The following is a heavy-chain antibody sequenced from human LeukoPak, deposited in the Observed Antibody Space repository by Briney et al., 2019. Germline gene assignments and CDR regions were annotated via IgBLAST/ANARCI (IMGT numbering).Heavy chain of an antibody. Sequence: GGSLRLSCAASGFTFSSYAMHWVRQAPGKGLEWVAVISYDGSNKYYADSVKGRFTISRDNSKNTLYLQMNSLRAEDTAVYYCARDAVAATGPWDYYYYMDVWGKGTTVTVSS. D-gene: IGHD6-19*01. CDR2: ISYDGSNK. CDR1: GFTFSSYA. CDR3: ARDAVAATGPWDYYYYMDV. J-gene: IGHJ6*03. V-gene: IGHV3-30*04.